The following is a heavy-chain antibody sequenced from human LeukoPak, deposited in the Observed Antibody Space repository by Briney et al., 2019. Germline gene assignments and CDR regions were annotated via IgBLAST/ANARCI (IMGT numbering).Heavy chain of an antibody. Sequence: GASVKVSCKASGYTFTGYYMHWVRQAPGQGLEWMGWINPNSGGTNYAQKFQGRVTMTRDTSISTAYMELSRLRSDDTAVYYCARDGGYCSGGSCYSVYYYYMDVWGKGTTVTISS. D-gene: IGHD2-15*01. CDR1: GYTFTGYY. J-gene: IGHJ6*03. CDR3: ARDGGYCSGGSCYSVYYYYMDV. CDR2: INPNSGGT. V-gene: IGHV1-2*02.